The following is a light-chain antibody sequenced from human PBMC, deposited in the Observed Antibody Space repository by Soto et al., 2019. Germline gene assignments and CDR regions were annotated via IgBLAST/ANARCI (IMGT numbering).Light chain of an antibody. CDR3: AAWDDSLKGWV. CDR1: SSNIGSET. J-gene: IGLJ3*02. V-gene: IGLV1-44*01. Sequence: QSVLTQPPSASGTPGQRVTISCSGSSSNIGSETVNWYQQVPGTAPKLLIYANNQRPSGVPDRFSVSKSGTSASLAIGGLQSEDEADNYCAAWDDSLKGWVFGGGTKLTVL. CDR2: ANN.